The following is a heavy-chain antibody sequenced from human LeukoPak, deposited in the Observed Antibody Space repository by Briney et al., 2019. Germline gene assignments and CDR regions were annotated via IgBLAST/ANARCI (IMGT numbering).Heavy chain of an antibody. J-gene: IGHJ4*02. CDR3: AKYDYVWGSYRYTEGFDY. D-gene: IGHD3-16*02. V-gene: IGHV4-39*01. CDR1: GGSISSSSYY. CDR2: IYYSGST. Sequence: SETLSLTCTVSGGSISSSSYYWGWIRQPPGQGLEWIGSIYYSGSTYYNPSLKSRVTISVDTSKNQFSLKLSSVTAADTAVYYCAKYDYVWGSYRYTEGFDYWGQGTLVTVSS.